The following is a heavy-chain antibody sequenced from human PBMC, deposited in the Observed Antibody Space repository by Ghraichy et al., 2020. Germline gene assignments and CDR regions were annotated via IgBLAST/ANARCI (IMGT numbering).Heavy chain of an antibody. CDR3: ARPMVRGVISYYFDY. J-gene: IGHJ4*02. CDR2: IYYSGST. Sequence: SQTLSLTCTVSGGSISSSSYYWGWIRQPPGKGLEWIGSIYYSGSTYYNPSLKSRVTISVDTSKNQFSLKLSSVTAADTAVYYCARPMVRGVISYYFDYWGQGTLVTVSS. D-gene: IGHD3-10*01. V-gene: IGHV4-39*01. CDR1: GGSISSSSYY.